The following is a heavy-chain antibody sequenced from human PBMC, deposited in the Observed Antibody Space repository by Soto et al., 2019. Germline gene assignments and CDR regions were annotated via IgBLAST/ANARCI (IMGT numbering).Heavy chain of an antibody. CDR1: GDSVSSGDSC. D-gene: IGHD3-22*01. J-gene: IGHJ6*02. V-gene: IGHV4-61*08. CDR3: VRDSTSYYFDHYGMDV. CDR2: MHFSGST. Sequence: SETLSLTCSVSGDSVSSGDSCWSWIRQSPGRGLEWIGYMHFSGSTNYNPSLKSRVIISIDTSKNQFSLKLSSVTAADTAVYYCVRDSTSYYFDHYGMDVWGQGIAVTVSS.